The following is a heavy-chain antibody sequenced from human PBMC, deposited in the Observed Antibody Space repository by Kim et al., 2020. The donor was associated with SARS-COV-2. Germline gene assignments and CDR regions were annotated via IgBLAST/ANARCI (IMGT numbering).Heavy chain of an antibody. J-gene: IGHJ5*02. CDR1: GFTFRSYA. CDR2: ISDSGGGT. D-gene: IGHD6-13*01. CDR3: VKLFSSSWYKGFDP. Sequence: GGSLRLSCAASGFTFRSYAMSWVRQAPGKGLEWVSVISDSGGGTYFADSVKGRFTISRDNSKNTLYLQMNSLRAEDTAVYYCVKLFSSSWYKGFDPWGKGTLVTVSS. V-gene: IGHV3-23*01.